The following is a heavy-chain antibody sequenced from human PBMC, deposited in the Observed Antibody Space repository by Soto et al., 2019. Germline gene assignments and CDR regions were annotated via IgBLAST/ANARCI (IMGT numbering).Heavy chain of an antibody. V-gene: IGHV3-23*01. CDR3: AKGVWAHTEIDY. J-gene: IGHJ4*02. CDR1: GFTFSSYA. Sequence: EVQLLEPGGGLVQPGGSLRLSCAASGFTFSSYAMSWVCQAPGKGLEWVSAISGSGGSTYYADSVKGRFTISRDNSKNTLYLQMNSLRAEDTAVYYCAKGVWAHTEIDYWGQGNLVTVSS. D-gene: IGHD7-27*01. CDR2: ISGSGGST.